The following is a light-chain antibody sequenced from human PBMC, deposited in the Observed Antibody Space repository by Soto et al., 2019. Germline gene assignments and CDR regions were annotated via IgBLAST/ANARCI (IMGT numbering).Light chain of an antibody. CDR3: QQRYSTPYT. V-gene: IGKV1-39*01. J-gene: IGKJ2*01. CDR1: QSISSY. Sequence: DVLMTPSPSSLSASVGDRVTITCRASQSISSYLNWYQQKPGKAPKLLIYAASSLQSGVPSRFSGSGSQTDFTLTIRSPQTEDFATYYCQQRYSTPYTFGQGTKLEIK. CDR2: AAS.